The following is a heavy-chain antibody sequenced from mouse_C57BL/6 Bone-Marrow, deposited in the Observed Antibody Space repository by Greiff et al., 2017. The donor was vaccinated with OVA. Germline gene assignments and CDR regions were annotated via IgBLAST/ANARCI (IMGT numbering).Heavy chain of an antibody. CDR3: ARGNYFDV. CDR1: GYSITSGYY. V-gene: IGHV3-6*01. CDR2: ISYDGSN. Sequence: EVQLVESGPGLVKPSQSLSLTCSVTGYSITSGYYWNWIRQFPGNKLEWMGYISYDGSNNYNPSLKNRISITRDTSKNQFFLKLNSVTTEDTATYYCARGNYFDVWGTGTTVTVSS. J-gene: IGHJ1*03.